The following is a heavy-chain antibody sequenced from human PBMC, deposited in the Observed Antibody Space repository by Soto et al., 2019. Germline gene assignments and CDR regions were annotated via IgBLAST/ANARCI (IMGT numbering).Heavy chain of an antibody. V-gene: IGHV3-33*01. D-gene: IGHD2-8*01. CDR2: IYYDGSNR. CDR3: ARAFCTNGVCYYFFDS. J-gene: IGHJ4*01. CDR1: GFTFGTYA. Sequence: GGSLRLSCAASGFTFGTYAMHWVRQAPGKGLEWVAVIYYDGSNRYYGDAVKGRFTISRDNSKSTLYLQMSSLRAEDTAIYYCARAFCTNGVCYYFFDSWATEPWSPSPQ.